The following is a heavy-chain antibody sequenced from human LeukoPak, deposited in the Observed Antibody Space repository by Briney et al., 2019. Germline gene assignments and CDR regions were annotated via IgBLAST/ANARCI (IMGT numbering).Heavy chain of an antibody. V-gene: IGHV3-21*01. Sequence: GGSLRLSCAAFGFTFSSYSMNWVRQAPGKGLEWVSSISSSSSYIYYADSVKGRFTISRDNAKNSLYLQMNSLRAEDTAVYYCAREWDSGGYEEAFDYWGQGTLVTVSS. CDR2: ISSSSSYI. CDR1: GFTFSSYS. CDR3: AREWDSGGYEEAFDY. D-gene: IGHD5-12*01. J-gene: IGHJ4*02.